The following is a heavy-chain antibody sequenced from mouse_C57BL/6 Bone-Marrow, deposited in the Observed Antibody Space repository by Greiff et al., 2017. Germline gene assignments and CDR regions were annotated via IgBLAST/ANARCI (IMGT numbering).Heavy chain of an antibody. CDR3: ARDDGSRPYWYFDV. CDR1: GYTFTDYY. CDR2: INPNNGGT. V-gene: IGHV1-26*01. Sequence: EVQLQHSGPALVKPWASVKISCKASGYTFTDYYMNWVKQSHGKSLEWIGDINPNNGGTSYKQKFKGKATLTVDKSSSTAYMELRSQTSEDSAVYYGARDDGSRPYWYFDVWGTETTVTVSS. J-gene: IGHJ1*03. D-gene: IGHD1-1*01.